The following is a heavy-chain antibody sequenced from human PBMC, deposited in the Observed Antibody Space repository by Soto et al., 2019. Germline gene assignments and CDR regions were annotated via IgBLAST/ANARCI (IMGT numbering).Heavy chain of an antibody. D-gene: IGHD3-3*01. CDR3: ARGPTRSGYFQH. CDR1: GGTFSSYT. J-gene: IGHJ1*01. CDR2: IIPILGIA. Sequence: QVQLVQSGAEVKKPGSSVKVSCKASGGTFSSYTISWVRQAPGQGLEWMGRIIPILGIANYAQKFQVRVTITADKSTSTAYMELSSLRSEDTAVYYCARGPTRSGYFQHWGQGTLVTVSS. V-gene: IGHV1-69*02.